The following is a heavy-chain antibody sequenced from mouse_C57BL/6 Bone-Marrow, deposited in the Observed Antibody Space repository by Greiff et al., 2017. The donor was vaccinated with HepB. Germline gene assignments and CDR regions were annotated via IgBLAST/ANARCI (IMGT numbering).Heavy chain of an antibody. Sequence: VQLVESGAELVKPGASVKLSCKASGYTFTEYTIHWVKQRSGQGLEWIGWFYPGSGSIKYNEKFKDKATLTADKSSSTVYMELSRLTSEDSAVYFCARHEPNYYDYDGDKAMDYWGQGTSVTVSS. J-gene: IGHJ4*01. CDR2: FYPGSGSI. CDR3: ARHEPNYYDYDGDKAMDY. V-gene: IGHV1-62-2*01. CDR1: GYTFTEYT. D-gene: IGHD2-4*01.